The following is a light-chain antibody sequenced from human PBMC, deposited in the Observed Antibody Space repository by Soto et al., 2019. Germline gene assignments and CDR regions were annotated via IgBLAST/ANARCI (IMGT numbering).Light chain of an antibody. J-gene: IGLJ3*02. CDR1: SGSIASNY. Sequence: NFMLTQPHPVSESPGKTVTISCTRSSGSIASNYVQWYQQRPGSAPTTVIYEDNQRPSGVPDRFSGSIDSSSNSASLTISGLKTEDEADYYCQSYDSSLRVFGGGTKLTVL. V-gene: IGLV6-57*03. CDR3: QSYDSSLRV. CDR2: EDN.